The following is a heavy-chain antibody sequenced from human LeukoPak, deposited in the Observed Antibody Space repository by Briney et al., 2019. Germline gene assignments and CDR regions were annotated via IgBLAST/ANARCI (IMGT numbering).Heavy chain of an antibody. CDR1: GFIFSSYS. D-gene: IGHD4-17*01. Sequence: GVSLRLSCAASGFIFSSYSMNWVRQAPGKGLEWVSYISSSSGTIYYADSVKGRFTISRDNAKNSLYLQMNSLRAEDTAVYYCARDTGDYGDYDDYYYYYYMDVWGKGTTVTVSS. J-gene: IGHJ6*03. CDR3: ARDTGDYGDYDDYYYYYYMDV. CDR2: ISSSSGTI. V-gene: IGHV3-48*04.